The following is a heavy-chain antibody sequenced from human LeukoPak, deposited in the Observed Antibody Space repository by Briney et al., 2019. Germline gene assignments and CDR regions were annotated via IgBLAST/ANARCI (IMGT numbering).Heavy chain of an antibody. Sequence: GGSLRLSCAASGFTFRNYVIHWVRQAPGKGLEWVAVTSSDLNVKLYTDSVKGRFTISRDNSRSTLYLQMNSLRPEDTAIYYCAREGYYGSGSPPSLYFDYWGQGTLVTVSS. D-gene: IGHD3-10*01. CDR2: TSSDLNVK. J-gene: IGHJ4*02. CDR3: AREGYYGSGSPPSLYFDY. CDR1: GFTFRNYV. V-gene: IGHV3-30-3*01.